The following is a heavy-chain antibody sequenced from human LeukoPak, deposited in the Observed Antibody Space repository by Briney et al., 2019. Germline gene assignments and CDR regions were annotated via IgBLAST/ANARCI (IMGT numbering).Heavy chain of an antibody. CDR3: ARGVAVAPLGHGMDV. J-gene: IGHJ6*02. CDR2: INPNSGGT. CDR1: GYTFTGYY. Sequence: VASVKVSCKASGYTFTGYYMHWGRQAPGQGLEWMGWINPNSGGTNYAQKFQGWVTMTRDTSISTAYMELSRLRSDDTAVYYCARGVAVAPLGHGMDVWGQGTTVTVSS. V-gene: IGHV1-2*04. D-gene: IGHD4-23*01.